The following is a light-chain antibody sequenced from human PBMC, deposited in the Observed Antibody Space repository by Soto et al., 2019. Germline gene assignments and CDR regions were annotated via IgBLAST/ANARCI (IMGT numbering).Light chain of an antibody. Sequence: DIQMTQSPSTLSASVGDRVTITCRDSRSVSSWLAWYQQKPGKAPKLLIYKASSLETGVPSRFSGSGSGTEFTLSISSLQPDDFATYYCQQYNSYSTFGPGTKVEIK. CDR1: RSVSSW. J-gene: IGKJ1*01. CDR2: KAS. CDR3: QQYNSYST. V-gene: IGKV1-5*03.